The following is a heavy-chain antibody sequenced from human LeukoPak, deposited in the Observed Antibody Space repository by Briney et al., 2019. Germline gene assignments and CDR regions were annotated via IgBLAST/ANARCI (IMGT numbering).Heavy chain of an antibody. CDR1: GFTFSSYA. CDR3: ARDPDYGSGSYYTLYYYYGMDV. CDR2: IWYDGSNK. D-gene: IGHD3-10*01. J-gene: IGHJ6*02. V-gene: IGHV3-33*08. Sequence: PGGSLRLSCAASGFTFSSYAMSWVRQAPGKGLEWVAVIWYDGSNKYYADSVKGRFTISRDNSKNTLYLQMNSLRAEDTAVYYCARDPDYGSGSYYTLYYYYGMDVWGQGTTVTVSS.